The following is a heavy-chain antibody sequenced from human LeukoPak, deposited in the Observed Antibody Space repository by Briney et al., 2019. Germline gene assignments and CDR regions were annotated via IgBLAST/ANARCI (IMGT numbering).Heavy chain of an antibody. CDR3: ARTITMVRGVIIRGTYFDY. CDR2: IIPIFGTA. Sequence: SVKVSCKASGYTFTSYGISWVRQAPGQGLEWMGGIIPIFGTANYAQKFQGRVTITADESTSTAYMELSSLRSEDTAVYYCARTITMVRGVIIRGTYFDYWGQGTLVTVSS. D-gene: IGHD3-10*01. J-gene: IGHJ4*02. CDR1: GYTFTSYG. V-gene: IGHV1-69*13.